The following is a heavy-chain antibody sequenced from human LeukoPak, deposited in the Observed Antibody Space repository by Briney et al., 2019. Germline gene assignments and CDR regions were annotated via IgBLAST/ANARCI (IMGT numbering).Heavy chain of an antibody. V-gene: IGHV5-51*01. J-gene: IGHJ4*02. D-gene: IGHD4-23*01. CDR1: GYIFTSYW. CDR3: ARRSYGGKDFDY. CDR2: IYPGDSDT. Sequence: GKSLKISCKGSGYIFTSYWITWVRQMPGKGLEWMGIIYPGDSDTRYSPSFQGQVTISADKSINAAYLQWSSLKASDTAMYYCARRSYGGKDFDYWGQGTLVTVSS.